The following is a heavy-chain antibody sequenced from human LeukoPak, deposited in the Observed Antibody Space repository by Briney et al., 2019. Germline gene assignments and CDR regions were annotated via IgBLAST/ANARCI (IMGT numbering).Heavy chain of an antibody. Sequence: GASVKVSCKASGYTFTGYYMHWVRQAPGQGLEWMGWINPNSGGTNYAQKFQGRVTMTRDTSISTAYMELSRLRSDDTAVNYCARAHQDRGYSYGYRDTGNWFDPWGQGTLVTVSS. CDR1: GYTFTGYY. J-gene: IGHJ5*02. CDR2: INPNSGGT. V-gene: IGHV1-2*02. CDR3: ARAHQDRGYSYGYRDTGNWFDP. D-gene: IGHD5-18*01.